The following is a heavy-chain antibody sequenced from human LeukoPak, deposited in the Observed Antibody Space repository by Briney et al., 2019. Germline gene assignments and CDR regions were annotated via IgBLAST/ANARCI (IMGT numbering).Heavy chain of an antibody. CDR1: GYPFTTYG. Sequence: GASVTVSCKASGYPFTTYGISWVRQAPGQGLEWMGWISGYNGNTNYAQKLQGRVTMTTDTSTSTAYMELRSLRSDDTAVYYCARAWSDYDILTGSYTGPFDYWGQGTLVTVSS. D-gene: IGHD3-9*01. V-gene: IGHV1-18*01. CDR2: ISGYNGNT. CDR3: ARAWSDYDILTGSYTGPFDY. J-gene: IGHJ4*02.